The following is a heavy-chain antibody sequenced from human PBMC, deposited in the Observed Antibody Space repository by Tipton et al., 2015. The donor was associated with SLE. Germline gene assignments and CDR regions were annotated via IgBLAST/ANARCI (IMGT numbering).Heavy chain of an antibody. CDR3: ARDSSPWNDVFDV. Sequence: TLSLTCTVSGDSMTDSTYFWAWIRQPAGKPLEWVGRVSSRGGANYNPSLKSRVTISIETSKRQFSLSLNSVTAADSGLYYCARDSSPWNDVFDVWGQGTVVTVSS. CDR1: GDSMTDSTYF. CDR2: VSSRGGA. V-gene: IGHV4-61*02. D-gene: IGHD1-1*01. J-gene: IGHJ3*01.